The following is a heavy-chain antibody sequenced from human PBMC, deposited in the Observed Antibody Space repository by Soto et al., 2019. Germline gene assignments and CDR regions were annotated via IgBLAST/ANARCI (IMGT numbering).Heavy chain of an antibody. V-gene: IGHV3-15*01. D-gene: IGHD4-17*01. J-gene: IGHJ3*02. CDR1: GFTFSNAW. CDR2: IKSKTDGGTT. Sequence: EVQLVESGGGLVKPGGSLRLSCAASGFTFSNAWMSWVRQAPGKGLEWVGRIKSKTDGGTTDYAAPVKGRFTISRDDSKNTLYLEMNSLKTEDTAVYYWSTVRYGEEALDIWGQGTMVTVSS. CDR3: STVRYGEEALDI.